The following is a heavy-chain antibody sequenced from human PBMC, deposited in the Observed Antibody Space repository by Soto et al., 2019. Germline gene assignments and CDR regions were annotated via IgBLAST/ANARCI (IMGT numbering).Heavy chain of an antibody. CDR3: ARRQHRPSRFYFDT. V-gene: IGHV4-61*03. Sequence: NPSETLSLTCTVSGGSVNSGGYYWSWIRQPPGKGLEWIGFIFYNGGTSYNPSLGSRVTISADTSKTLFSLNLNFVTAADTAVYYCARRQHRPSRFYFDTWGQGTLVTVSS. D-gene: IGHD6-13*01. CDR1: GGSVNSGGYY. CDR2: IFYNGGT. J-gene: IGHJ4*02.